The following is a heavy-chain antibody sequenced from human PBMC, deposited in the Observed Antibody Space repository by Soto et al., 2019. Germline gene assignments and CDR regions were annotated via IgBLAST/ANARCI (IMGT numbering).Heavy chain of an antibody. CDR3: AGRRPYYGSGSYWGY. CDR1: GGSISSYY. D-gene: IGHD3-10*01. V-gene: IGHV4-59*01. CDR2: IYYSGST. J-gene: IGHJ4*02. Sequence: VQLQESGPGLVKPSETLSLTCTVSGGSISSYYWSWIRQPPGKGLEWIGYIYYSGSTNYNPSLKSRVTISVDTSKNQFSLKLSSVTAADTAVYYCAGRRPYYGSGSYWGYWGQGTLVTVSS.